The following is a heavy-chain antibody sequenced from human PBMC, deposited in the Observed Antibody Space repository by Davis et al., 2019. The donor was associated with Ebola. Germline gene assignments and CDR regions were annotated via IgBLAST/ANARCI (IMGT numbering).Heavy chain of an antibody. CDR1: GGSFSGYY. CDR2: INHSGST. Sequence: MPSETLSLTCAVYGGSFSGYYWSWIRQPPGKGLEWIGEINHSGSTNYNPSLKSRVTISADTSKNQFSLSLRSVTAADTAVYFCARDFVYWGQGTLVTVSS. J-gene: IGHJ4*02. CDR3: ARDFVY. V-gene: IGHV4-34*01.